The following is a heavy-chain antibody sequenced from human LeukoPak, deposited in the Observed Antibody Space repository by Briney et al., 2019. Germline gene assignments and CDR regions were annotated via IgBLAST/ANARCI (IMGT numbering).Heavy chain of an antibody. CDR2: IYHSGST. Sequence: SETLSLTCTVSGYSISSGYYWGWIRQPPGKGLEWIGSIYHSGSTYYNPSLKSRVTISVDTSKNQFSLKLSSVTAADTAVYYCARAQGGGKSRTYYFDYWGQGTLVTVSS. CDR1: GYSISSGYY. J-gene: IGHJ4*02. D-gene: IGHD3-16*01. V-gene: IGHV4-38-2*02. CDR3: ARAQGGGKSRTYYFDY.